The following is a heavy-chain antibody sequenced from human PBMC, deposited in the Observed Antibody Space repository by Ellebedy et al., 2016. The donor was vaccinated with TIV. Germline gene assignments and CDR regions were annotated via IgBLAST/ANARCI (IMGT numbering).Heavy chain of an antibody. CDR3: ATSLDCSGGSCYGADAFDI. D-gene: IGHD2-15*01. CDR1: GGSISSDY. CDR2: IYYSGST. Sequence: SETLSLTCTVSGGSISSDYWSWIRQPPGKGLEWIGDIYYSGSTTYNPSLKSRVTISVDTSKNQFSLKLSSVTAADTAVYYCATSLDCSGGSCYGADAFDIWGQGTMVTVSS. J-gene: IGHJ3*02. V-gene: IGHV4-59*08.